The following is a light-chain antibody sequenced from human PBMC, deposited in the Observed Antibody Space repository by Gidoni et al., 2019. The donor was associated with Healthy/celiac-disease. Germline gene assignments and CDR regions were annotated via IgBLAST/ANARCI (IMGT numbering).Light chain of an antibody. CDR1: QSISSW. V-gene: IGKV1-5*03. CDR3: QQYNSPPWT. J-gene: IGKJ1*01. CDR2: KAS. Sequence: DIQMTQSPSTLSASVGDRVTITCRASQSISSWLAWYQQNPGKAPKHLIYKASSLESGVPSRFSGSGSGTEFTLTISSLQPDDFATYYCQQYNSPPWTFGQGTKVEIK.